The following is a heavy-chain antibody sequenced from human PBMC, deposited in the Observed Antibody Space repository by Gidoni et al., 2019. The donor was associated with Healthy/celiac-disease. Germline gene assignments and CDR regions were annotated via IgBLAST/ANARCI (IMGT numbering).Heavy chain of an antibody. V-gene: IGHV3-49*04. Sequence: EVQLVESGGGLVQPGRSLRLSCTASGFTFVDYAMSWVRQAPGKGLEWVGFIRSNAYGGTTEYAASVKGRFTISRDDSKSIAYLQMNSLKTEDTAVYYCTREAGDYWGQGTLVTVSS. CDR1: GFTFVDYA. CDR3: TREAGDY. CDR2: IRSNAYGGTT. J-gene: IGHJ4*02.